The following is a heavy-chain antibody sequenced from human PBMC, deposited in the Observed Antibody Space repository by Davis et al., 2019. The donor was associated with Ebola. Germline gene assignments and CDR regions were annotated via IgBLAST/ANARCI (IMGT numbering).Heavy chain of an antibody. CDR1: GFTFSNYW. J-gene: IGHJ4*02. D-gene: IGHD3-9*01. CDR2: INPDGTTT. V-gene: IGHV3-74*01. CDR3: TKDFDYEKAY. Sequence: GESLKISCAASGFTFSNYWMHWIRQAPGKGLVWVSRINPDGTTTTYADSVEGRFTISRDNAKNTVFLQMDSLRAEDTAVYYCTKDFDYEKAYWGQGSLVTVSS.